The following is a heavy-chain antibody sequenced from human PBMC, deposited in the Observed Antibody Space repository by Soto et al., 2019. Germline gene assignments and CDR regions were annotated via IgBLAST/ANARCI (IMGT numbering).Heavy chain of an antibody. D-gene: IGHD2-2*02. CDR3: AREGAVPSAIGPYYYGMDV. CDR2: ISYDGNNK. J-gene: IGHJ6*02. CDR1: DFTFSKFD. Sequence: VQLVESGGGVVQPGRSLRLSCAASDFTFSKFDMHWVRQAPGKGLERVAVISYDGNNKYYADSVKGRFSISRDNSKNTLALQINSLRAEDTAVYYCAREGAVPSAIGPYYYGMDVWGQGTTVTVSS. V-gene: IGHV3-30-3*01.